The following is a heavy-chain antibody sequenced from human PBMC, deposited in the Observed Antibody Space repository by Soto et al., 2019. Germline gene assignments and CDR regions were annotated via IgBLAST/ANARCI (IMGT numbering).Heavy chain of an antibody. CDR1: GYTFTSYA. V-gene: IGHV1-3*01. CDR3: AREVVNWFDP. J-gene: IGHJ5*02. D-gene: IGHD2-2*01. Sequence: QVQLVQSGAEVKKPGASVKVSCKASGYTFTSYAMHWVRQAPGQRLEWIGWINAGNGNTQYSQKFQGRVTITRDTSASTAYMEVSSLRSEDTAVDYCAREVVNWFDPWGQGTLVTVSS. CDR2: INAGNGNT.